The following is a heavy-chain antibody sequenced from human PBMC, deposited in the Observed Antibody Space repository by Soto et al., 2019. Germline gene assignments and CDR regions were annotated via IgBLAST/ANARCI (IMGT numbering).Heavy chain of an antibody. CDR1: GGSVSSYY. V-gene: IGHV4-59*02. J-gene: IGHJ5*02. CDR2: IYYSGST. D-gene: IGHD2-8*01. CDR3: ARGCRRFRNGVCYTGWFDP. Sequence: SETLSLTCTVSGGSVSSYYWSWIRQPPGKGLEWIGYIYYSGSTKYNPSLKSRVTISVDTSKNQFSLKLSSVTAADTAVYYCARGCRRFRNGVCYTGWFDPWGQGTLVTVSS.